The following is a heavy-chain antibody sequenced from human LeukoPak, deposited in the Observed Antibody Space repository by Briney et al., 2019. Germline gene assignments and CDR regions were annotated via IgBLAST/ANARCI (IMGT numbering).Heavy chain of an antibody. D-gene: IGHD4-17*01. Sequence: GGSLRLSCAASGFTFSNYWMHWVRQAPGKGLVWVSRINSDGINTSYADSVKGRFTISRDNAKNSLYLQMNSLRAEDTAVYYCARDAPMTTVDYWGQGTLVTVSS. V-gene: IGHV3-74*01. CDR3: ARDAPMTTVDY. CDR1: GFTFSNYW. CDR2: INSDGINT. J-gene: IGHJ4*02.